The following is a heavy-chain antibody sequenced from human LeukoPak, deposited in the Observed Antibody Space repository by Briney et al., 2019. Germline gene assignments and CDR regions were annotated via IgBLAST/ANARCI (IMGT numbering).Heavy chain of an antibody. Sequence: PGGSLRLSCAASGFTFSSYWMSWVRQAPGKGLEWVANIKQDGSEKYYVDSVKGRFTISRDNAKDSLYLQMNSLRAEDTAVYYCARNIRYPSDAFDIWGQGTMVTVSS. D-gene: IGHD1-14*01. CDR3: ARNIRYPSDAFDI. V-gene: IGHV3-7*01. CDR1: GFTFSSYW. CDR2: IKQDGSEK. J-gene: IGHJ3*02.